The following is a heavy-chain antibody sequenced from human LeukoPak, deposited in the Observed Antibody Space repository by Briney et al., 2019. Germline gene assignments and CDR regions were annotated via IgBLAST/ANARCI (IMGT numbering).Heavy chain of an antibody. J-gene: IGHJ4*02. V-gene: IGHV3-23*01. Sequence: GGSLRLSCAASGFTFSSYGMSWVRQAPGKGLEWVSAISGSGGSTYYADSVKGRFTISRDNSKNTLHLQMNSLRAEDTAVYYCAKDNSPWFGEYRFDYWGQGTLVTVSS. CDR2: ISGSGGST. D-gene: IGHD3-10*01. CDR1: GFTFSSYG. CDR3: AKDNSPWFGEYRFDY.